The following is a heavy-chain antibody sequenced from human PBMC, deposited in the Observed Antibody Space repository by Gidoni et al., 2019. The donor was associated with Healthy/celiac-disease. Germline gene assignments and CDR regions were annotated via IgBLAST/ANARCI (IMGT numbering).Heavy chain of an antibody. CDR2: ISSSSSTI. J-gene: IGHJ6*02. Sequence: EVQLVESGGGLVQPGGSLRLPCAASGFTFSSYSMNWVRQAPGKGLEWVSYISSSSSTIYYADSVKGRFTISRDNAKNSLYLQMNSLRAEDTAVYYCAREMGTAIHYGMDVWGQGTTVTVSS. V-gene: IGHV3-48*01. D-gene: IGHD2-21*02. CDR1: GFTFSSYS. CDR3: AREMGTAIHYGMDV.